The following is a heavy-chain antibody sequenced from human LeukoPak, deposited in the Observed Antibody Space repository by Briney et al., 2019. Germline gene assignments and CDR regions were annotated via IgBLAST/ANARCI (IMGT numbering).Heavy chain of an antibody. D-gene: IGHD4-17*01. CDR1: GFTFSSYG. J-gene: IGHJ4*02. Sequence: PGGSLRLSCAASGFTFSSYGMHWVRQAPGKGLEWVAVIWYDGSNKYYADSVKGRFTISRDNSKNTLYLQMNSLRAEDTAVYYCARADPSPNYGDYFGYWGQGTLVTVSS. CDR2: IWYDGSNK. CDR3: ARADPSPNYGDYFGY. V-gene: IGHV3-33*08.